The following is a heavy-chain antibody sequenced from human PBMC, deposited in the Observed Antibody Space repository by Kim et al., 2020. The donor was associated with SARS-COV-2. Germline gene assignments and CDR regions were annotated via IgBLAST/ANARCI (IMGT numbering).Heavy chain of an antibody. V-gene: IGHV4-39*01. CDR2: IYYSGST. CDR3: GRSLAVRCEYHNWFDP. J-gene: IGHJ5*02. D-gene: IGHD6-6*01. CDR1: GGSISSSTYY. Sequence: SETLSLTCTVSGGSISSSTYYWGWIRQPPGKGLEWIGTIYYSGSTYYNPSLKSRVTISVDTSKNQFFLKLSSVTAAATAVYYCGRSLAVRCEYHNWFDP.